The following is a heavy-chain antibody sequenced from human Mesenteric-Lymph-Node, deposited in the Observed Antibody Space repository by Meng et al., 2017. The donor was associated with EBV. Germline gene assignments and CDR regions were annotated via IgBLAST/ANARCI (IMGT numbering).Heavy chain of an antibody. D-gene: IGHD3-22*01. Sequence: ELEEPGQGLVEPSVPLSWTAAVAGGCIGMLIWCWCWIRQPPGKGLEWIGTFSYSGTTYYNPAIKSRVTISVDMSKNQLSLKLSSVTAADTAVYFCARADYYDTSGVVDYWGQGTLVTVSS. V-gene: IGHV4-39*01. CDR2: FSYSGTT. J-gene: IGHJ4*02. CDR3: ARADYYDTSGVVDY. CDR1: GGCIGMLIWC.